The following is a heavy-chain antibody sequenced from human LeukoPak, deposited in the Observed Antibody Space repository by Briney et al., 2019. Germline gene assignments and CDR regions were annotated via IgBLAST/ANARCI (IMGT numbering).Heavy chain of an antibody. CDR1: GFTFSSYW. J-gene: IGHJ6*03. CDR3: ARERRDGYNWIGTYYYYYMDV. CDR2: IKQDGSEK. V-gene: IGHV3-7*03. Sequence: GGSLRLSCAASGFTFSSYWMNWVRQAPGKGLEWVASIKQDGSEKYYVDSVKGRFTISRDNAKNSLYLQMNSLRAEDTAVYYCARERRDGYNWIGTYYYYYMDVWGKGTTVTVSS. D-gene: IGHD5-24*01.